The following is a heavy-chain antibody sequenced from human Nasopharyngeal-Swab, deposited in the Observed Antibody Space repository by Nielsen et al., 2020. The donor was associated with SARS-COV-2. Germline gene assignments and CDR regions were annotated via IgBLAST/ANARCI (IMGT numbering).Heavy chain of an antibody. D-gene: IGHD2-15*01. Sequence: PGKGLEWIGYIYYNGSTYYNPSLKSRVNISPDTSKNQFSLKLSSATAADTAVYYCASYLGYCSGGSCYSLFDYWGQGTLVTVSS. J-gene: IGHJ4*02. CDR2: IYYNGST. V-gene: IGHV4-31*02. CDR3: ASYLGYCSGGSCYSLFDY.